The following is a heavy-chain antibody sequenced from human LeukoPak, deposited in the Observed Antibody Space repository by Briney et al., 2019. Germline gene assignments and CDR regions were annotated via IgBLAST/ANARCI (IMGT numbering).Heavy chain of an antibody. D-gene: IGHD1-26*01. CDR2: IYYSGST. CDR3: AGKIVGALFY. V-gene: IGHV4-59*11. J-gene: IGHJ4*02. CDR1: GGSISRHY. Sequence: SETLSLTCTVSGGSISRHYWSWIRQPPGKGLEWIGYIYYSGSTNYNPSLKSRVTISVDTSKNQFSLKLNSVTAADTAVYYCAGKIVGALFYWGQGTLVTVSS.